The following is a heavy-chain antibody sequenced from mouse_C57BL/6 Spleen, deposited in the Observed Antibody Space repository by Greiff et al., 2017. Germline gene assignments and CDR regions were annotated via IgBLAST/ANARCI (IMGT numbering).Heavy chain of an antibody. V-gene: IGHV1-82*01. CDR3: ARSYDGYCYAMDY. J-gene: IGHJ4*01. CDR2: IYPGDGNT. CDR1: GYAFSSSW. Sequence: VQLQQSGPELVKPGASVKMSCKASGYAFSSSWMNWVKQRPGKGLEWIGRIYPGDGNTNYNGKFKGKATLTADKSSSTAYMQLSSLTSEDSAVSFCARSYDGYCYAMDYWGQGTSVTVSS. D-gene: IGHD2-3*01.